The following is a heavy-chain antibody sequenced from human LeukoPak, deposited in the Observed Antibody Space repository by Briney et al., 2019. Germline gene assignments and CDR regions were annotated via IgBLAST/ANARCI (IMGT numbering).Heavy chain of an antibody. Sequence: PPGGSLRLSCAASGFTFSSYAMSWVRQAPGKGLEWVSAISGSGGSTYYADSVKGRFTSSRDNSKNTLYLQMSSLRAEDTAVYYCAKDKGGIAVAGNFDYWGQGTLVTVSS. J-gene: IGHJ4*02. CDR3: AKDKGGIAVAGNFDY. V-gene: IGHV3-23*01. D-gene: IGHD6-19*01. CDR1: GFTFSSYA. CDR2: ISGSGGST.